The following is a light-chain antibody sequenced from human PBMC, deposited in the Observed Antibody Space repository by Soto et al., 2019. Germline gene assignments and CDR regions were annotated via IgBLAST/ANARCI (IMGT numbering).Light chain of an antibody. CDR1: SSDVGGYNY. CDR3: SSYTSSSTLV. Sequence: QSVLTQPASVSGSPGQSITISCTGTSSDVGGYNYVSWYQQHPGKAPQLMIYEVGNRPSGVSNRFSGSKSGNTASLTISGLQAEDEADYYCSSYTSSSTLVFGTGTKVT. V-gene: IGLV2-14*01. CDR2: EVG. J-gene: IGLJ1*01.